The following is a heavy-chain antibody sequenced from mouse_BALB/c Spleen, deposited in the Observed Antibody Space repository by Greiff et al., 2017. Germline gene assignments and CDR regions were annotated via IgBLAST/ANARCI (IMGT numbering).Heavy chain of an antibody. J-gene: IGHJ1*01. CDR1: GYAFSSYW. CDR3: ARSRYYGSSLYWYFDV. CDR2: IYPGDGDT. D-gene: IGHD1-1*01. V-gene: IGHV1-80*01. Sequence: QVQLQQSGAELVRPGSSVKISCKASGYAFSSYWMNWVKQRPGQGLEWIGQIYPGDGDTNYNGKFKGKATLTADKSSSTAYMQLSSLTSEDSAVYFCARSRYYGSSLYWYFDVWGAGTTVTVSS.